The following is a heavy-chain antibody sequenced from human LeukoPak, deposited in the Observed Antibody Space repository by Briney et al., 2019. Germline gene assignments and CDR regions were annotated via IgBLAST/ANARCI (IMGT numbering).Heavy chain of an antibody. V-gene: IGHV3-11*06. J-gene: IGHJ4*02. D-gene: IGHD2-21*02. CDR1: GFTFSDYY. CDR2: VSSSSSYT. Sequence: GGSLRLSCAGSGFTFSDYYMSWIRQAPGKGLEWVSYVSSSSSYTNYADSVKGRFTISRDNAKNSLYLQMNSLRGEDTAVYYCARKGTAMYYFDYWGQGTLVTVSS. CDR3: ARKGTAMYYFDY.